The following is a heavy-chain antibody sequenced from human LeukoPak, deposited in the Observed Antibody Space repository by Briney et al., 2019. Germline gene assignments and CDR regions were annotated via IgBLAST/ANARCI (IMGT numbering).Heavy chain of an antibody. Sequence: SSETLSLTRTVSGGSISFYYWIWAPHPPGKGREGSGYVHYIGTTKYNPSLKRLVTISVDTSKNQFSLKLNSVTAADTAVCYCAKTLDDGYNPAWGQGALVTVSS. D-gene: IGHD5-24*01. V-gene: IGHV4-59*01. J-gene: IGHJ5*02. CDR2: VHYIGTT. CDR1: GGSISFYY. CDR3: AKTLDDGYNPA.